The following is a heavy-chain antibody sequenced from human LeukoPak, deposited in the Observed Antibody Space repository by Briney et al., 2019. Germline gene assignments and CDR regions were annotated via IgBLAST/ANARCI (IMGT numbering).Heavy chain of an antibody. Sequence: ASVKVSCKASGYTFTSYAMHWVRQAPGQRLERMGWINAGNGNTKYSQKFQGRVTITRDTSASTAYMELSSLRSKDTAVYYCARDGSSGWASAFDIWGQGTMVTVSS. CDR1: GYTFTSYA. D-gene: IGHD6-19*01. J-gene: IGHJ3*02. CDR2: INAGNGNT. V-gene: IGHV1-3*01. CDR3: ARDGSSGWASAFDI.